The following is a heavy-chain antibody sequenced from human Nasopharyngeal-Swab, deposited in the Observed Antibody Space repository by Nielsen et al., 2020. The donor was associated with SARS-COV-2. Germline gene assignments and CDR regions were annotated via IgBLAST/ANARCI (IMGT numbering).Heavy chain of an antibody. CDR2: IVGNGAST. Sequence: GESLKISCVASGLTFSNAAMNWVRQAPGKGLEWVSGIVGNGASTYYGDSVKGRFTISRDNSKNTVYLQMNSLRAEDTAVYYCAKEQGTGWQHHFDYWGQGTLVTVSS. V-gene: IGHV3-23*01. D-gene: IGHD6-19*01. J-gene: IGHJ4*02. CDR1: GLTFSNAA. CDR3: AKEQGTGWQHHFDY.